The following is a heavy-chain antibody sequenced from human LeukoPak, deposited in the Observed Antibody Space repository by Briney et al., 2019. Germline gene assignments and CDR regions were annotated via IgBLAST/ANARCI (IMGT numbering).Heavy chain of an antibody. CDR3: ARGGDSGSYLDY. CDR1: GGSISSYY. J-gene: IGHJ4*02. V-gene: IGHV4-59*12. Sequence: PSETLSLTCTVSGGSISSYYWSWIRQPPGKGLEWIGYIYYSGSTNYNPSLKSRVTISVDTSKNQFSLKLSSVTAADTAVYYCARGGDSGSYLDYWGQGTLVTVSS. D-gene: IGHD5-12*01. CDR2: IYYSGST.